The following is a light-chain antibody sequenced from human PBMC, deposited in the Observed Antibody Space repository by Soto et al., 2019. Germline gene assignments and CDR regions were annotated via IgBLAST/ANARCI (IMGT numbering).Light chain of an antibody. J-gene: IGKJ2*01. CDR3: QQYRSSPYN. V-gene: IGKV1-16*02. CDR1: QGISNY. CDR2: AAS. Sequence: DIQMTQSPSSLSASVGDRVTITCRASQGISNYLAWFQQKPGKAPKSLIYAASNLQSGVPSKFSGCGSGTDFTLTCNCLQPEDFATYYCQQYRSSPYNFGQGTKLEIK.